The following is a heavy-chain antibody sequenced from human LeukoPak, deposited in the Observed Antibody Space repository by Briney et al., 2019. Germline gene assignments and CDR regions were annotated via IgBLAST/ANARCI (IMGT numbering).Heavy chain of an antibody. CDR3: ARRERDGFADY. Sequence: GGSLRLSCAASGFTFSSYSMNWVRQAPGKGLEWVSYISSSSSTIYYADSVKGRFTISRDNAKNSLYLQMNSLRAEDTAVYYCARRERDGFADYWGQGTLVTVSS. D-gene: IGHD5-24*01. V-gene: IGHV3-48*04. CDR2: ISSSSSTI. J-gene: IGHJ4*02. CDR1: GFTFSSYS.